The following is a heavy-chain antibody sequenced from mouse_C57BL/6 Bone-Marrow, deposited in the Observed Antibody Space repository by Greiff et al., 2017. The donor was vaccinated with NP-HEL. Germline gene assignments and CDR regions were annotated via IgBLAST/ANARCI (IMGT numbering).Heavy chain of an antibody. D-gene: IGHD2-5*01. CDR1: GFTFSSYA. CDR3: ARETTIVSYYAMDY. V-gene: IGHV5-4*01. Sequence: EVQLVESGGGLVKPGGSLKLSCAASGFTFSSYAMSWVRQTPEKRLEWVATISDGGSYTYYPDNVKGRFTISRDNAKNNLYLQMSHLKSEDTAMYYCARETTIVSYYAMDYWGQGTSVTVSS. CDR2: ISDGGSYT. J-gene: IGHJ4*01.